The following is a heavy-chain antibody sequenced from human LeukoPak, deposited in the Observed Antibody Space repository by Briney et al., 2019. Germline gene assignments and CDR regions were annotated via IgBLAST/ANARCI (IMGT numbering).Heavy chain of an antibody. Sequence: GASVKVSCKASGYTFTDYYIHWVRQAPGQGPEWMGWINTNSGGTNYTQKFQGRVTMTRDTSISTAYLELNRLTSDDTAVYYCARVLARYGNLDYWGQGILVTVSS. J-gene: IGHJ4*02. D-gene: IGHD1-14*01. CDR1: GYTFTDYY. V-gene: IGHV1-2*02. CDR3: ARVLARYGNLDY. CDR2: INTNSGGT.